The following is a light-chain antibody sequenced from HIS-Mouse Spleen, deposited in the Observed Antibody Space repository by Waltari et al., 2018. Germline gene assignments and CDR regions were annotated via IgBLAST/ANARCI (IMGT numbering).Light chain of an antibody. CDR1: QSVNRY. J-gene: IGKJ1*01. Sequence: EIVLTQSPSTLSLSPEERATLSFRPSQSVNRYLALYQQKPGQAPRLLISDASNRATGIPAWFCVNAHETDFFFTINSLEPEDFEVYYGQHRSNWPPSTFGQRTKVAI. CDR2: DAS. CDR3: QHRSNWPPST. V-gene: IGKV3-11*01.